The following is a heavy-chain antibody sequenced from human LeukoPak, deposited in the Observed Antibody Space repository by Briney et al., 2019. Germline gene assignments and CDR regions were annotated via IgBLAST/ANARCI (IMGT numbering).Heavy chain of an antibody. CDR3: ARGQYYYDSSAKGGGWFDP. CDR1: GYTFSGYY. Sequence: ASVKVSCKASGYTFSGYYMHWVRQAPGQGLEWMGWINPNSGGTNYAQKFQGRVTMTRDTSISTAYLKLSSLRSEDTAVYYCARGQYYYDSSAKGGGWFDPWGQGTLVTVSS. J-gene: IGHJ5*02. D-gene: IGHD3-22*01. CDR2: INPNSGGT. V-gene: IGHV1-2*02.